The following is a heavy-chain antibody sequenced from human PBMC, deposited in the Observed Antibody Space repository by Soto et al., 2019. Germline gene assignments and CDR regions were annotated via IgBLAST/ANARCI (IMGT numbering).Heavy chain of an antibody. CDR1: GGTFSSYA. CDR2: IIPIFGTA. D-gene: IGHD6-6*01. V-gene: IGHV1-69*13. Sequence: SSGKVCCKASGGTFSSYAISWVRQAPGQGLEWMGGIIPIFGTANYAQKFQGRVTITADESTSTAYMELSSLRSEDTAVYYCASGIAARLRYYGMDVWGQGTTVTVSS. J-gene: IGHJ6*02. CDR3: ASGIAARLRYYGMDV.